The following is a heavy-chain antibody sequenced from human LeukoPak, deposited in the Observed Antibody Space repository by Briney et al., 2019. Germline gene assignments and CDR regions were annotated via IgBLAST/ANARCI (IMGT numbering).Heavy chain of an antibody. D-gene: IGHD2-2*01. J-gene: IGHJ4*02. CDR3: ARRPSGYCSSASCNAFFDS. V-gene: IGHV5-51*01. CDR2: IYPGDSDT. CDR1: GYSFTSYW. Sequence: PGESLKISCKGSGYSFTSYWIGWVRQMPGKGLEWMGIIYPGDSDTRYSPSFQGQVTMSVDKSISTAYLQWSSLKASDTAMYYCARRPSGYCSSASCNAFFDSWGQGTLVTVSS.